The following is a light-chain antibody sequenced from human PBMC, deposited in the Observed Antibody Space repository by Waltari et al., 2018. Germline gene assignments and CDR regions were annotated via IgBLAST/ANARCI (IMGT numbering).Light chain of an antibody. CDR1: RSDVCAYNY. Sequence: QSALTQPASVSGSPGQSITISCTGPRSDVCAYNYVSWYQQHPGKAPKRMIFDVSNRPSGVSNRFSGSKSGNTASLTISGLQAEDEADYYCSSYISSSTLELFGGGTSLTVL. J-gene: IGLJ2*01. V-gene: IGLV2-14*03. CDR3: SSYISSSTLEL. CDR2: DVS.